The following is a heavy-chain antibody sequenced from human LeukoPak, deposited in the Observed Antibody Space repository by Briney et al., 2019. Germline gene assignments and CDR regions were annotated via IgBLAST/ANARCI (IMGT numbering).Heavy chain of an antibody. V-gene: IGHV3-23*01. Sequence: QSGGSLRLSCAASGFTFSSYAMSWVRQAPGKGLEWVSAISGSGGSTYYADSVKGRFTISRDNSKNTLYLQMNSLRAEDTALYYCARDRFEESNLYGGYSYGLCDYWGQGTLVTVSS. D-gene: IGHD5-18*01. J-gene: IGHJ4*02. CDR1: GFTFSSYA. CDR3: ARDRFEESNLYGGYSYGLCDY. CDR2: ISGSGGST.